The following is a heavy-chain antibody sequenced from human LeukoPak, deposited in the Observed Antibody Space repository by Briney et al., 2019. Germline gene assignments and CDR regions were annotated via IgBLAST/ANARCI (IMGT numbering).Heavy chain of an antibody. D-gene: IGHD4-23*01. Sequence: GGSLRLSCAASGITLSSYSMHWVRQAPGKGLEWVSYISSGGTSIYYADSVKGRFTISRDNAKNSLYLQMNSLRDEDTAVYYCAKGVGGTFDYWGQGTLVTVSS. CDR3: AKGVGGTFDY. J-gene: IGHJ4*02. V-gene: IGHV3-48*02. CDR2: ISSGGTSI. CDR1: GITLSSYS.